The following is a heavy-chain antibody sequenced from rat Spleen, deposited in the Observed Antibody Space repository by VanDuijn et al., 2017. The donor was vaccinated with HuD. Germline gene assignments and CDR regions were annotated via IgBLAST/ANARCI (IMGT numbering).Heavy chain of an antibody. D-gene: IGHD1-1*01. Sequence: EVQLVESGGGLVQPGRSLKLSCPASGFTFSSFAMAWVRQAPKKGLEWVATITSGGSNTYYPDSVKGRFTISRDNAKSTLYLQMDSLRSEDTAMYYCSRTTTVAPFDYWGQGVMVTVSS. J-gene: IGHJ2*01. CDR3: SRTTTVAPFDY. V-gene: IGHV5-25*01. CDR2: ITSGGSNT. CDR1: GFTFSSFA.